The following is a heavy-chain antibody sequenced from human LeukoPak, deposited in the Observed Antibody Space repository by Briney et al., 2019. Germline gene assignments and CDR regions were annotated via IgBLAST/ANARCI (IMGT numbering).Heavy chain of an antibody. Sequence: GASVKVSCKVSGYTVTELSMHWVRQAPGKGPERMGGFDAEDGVPIYVQKFQGRVTMTEDTSTDTAYMELSSMRSEDTAVYYCATKGRGGITMILYGMDVWGQGTTVTVSS. D-gene: IGHD3-22*01. J-gene: IGHJ6*02. V-gene: IGHV1-24*01. CDR2: FDAEDGVP. CDR1: GYTVTELS. CDR3: ATKGRGGITMILYGMDV.